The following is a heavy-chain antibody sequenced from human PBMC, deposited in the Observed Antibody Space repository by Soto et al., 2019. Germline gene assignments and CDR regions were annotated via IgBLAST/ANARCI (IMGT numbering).Heavy chain of an antibody. CDR1: GFTFSSYA. CDR2: ISSNGCST. D-gene: IGHD1-1*01. Sequence: EVQLVESGGGLVQPGGSLRLSCAASGFTFSSYAMHWVRQAPGKGLEYVSAISSNGCSTYYANSVKGRFTISRDNSKNTLYLQMGSLRAEDMAVYYCASFLAEHNWGQGTLVTVSS. J-gene: IGHJ4*02. CDR3: ASFLAEHN. V-gene: IGHV3-64*01.